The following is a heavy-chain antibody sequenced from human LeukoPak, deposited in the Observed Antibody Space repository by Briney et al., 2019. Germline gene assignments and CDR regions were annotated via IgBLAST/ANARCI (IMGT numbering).Heavy chain of an antibody. CDR2: FYYSGST. D-gene: IGHD6-19*01. V-gene: IGHV4-59*08. J-gene: IGHJ4*02. CDR3: ARQGSGSARD. CDR1: GGSISNYY. Sequence: KPSETLSLTCSVSGGSISNYYWSWIRQPPGKGLEWIGYFYYSGSTNYNPSLKSRVTISVDTSKNQFSLKLSSVTAADTAVYYCARQGSGSARDWGQGTLVTVSS.